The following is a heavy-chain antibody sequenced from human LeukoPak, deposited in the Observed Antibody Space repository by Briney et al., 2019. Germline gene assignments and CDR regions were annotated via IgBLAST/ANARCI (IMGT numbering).Heavy chain of an antibody. V-gene: IGHV4-4*07. Sequence: SETLSLTCTVSGGSISSYYWSWIRQPAGKGLEWIGRIYTSGSTNYNPSLKSRVTMSVDTSKNQFSLKLRSVTAADTAVYYCARQIASAGTAGFDFWGQGALVTVSS. CDR3: ARQIASAGTAGFDF. CDR1: GGSISSYY. D-gene: IGHD6-13*01. J-gene: IGHJ4*02. CDR2: IYTSGST.